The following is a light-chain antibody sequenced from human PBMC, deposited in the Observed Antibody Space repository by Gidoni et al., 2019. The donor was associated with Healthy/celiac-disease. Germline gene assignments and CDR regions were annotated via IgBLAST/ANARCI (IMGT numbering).Light chain of an antibody. V-gene: IGLV2-11*01. CDR3: CSYAGSYPLV. J-gene: IGLJ2*01. CDR1: SSDVGGYNY. CDR2: DVS. Sequence: QSALTQTRSVSVSPGQSVTISCTGTSSDVGGYNYVSWYQQHPGKAHKLMIYDVSKRPLGVPDRFSGSKSGNTASLTISGLQAEDEADYYCCSYAGSYPLVFGGGTKLTVL.